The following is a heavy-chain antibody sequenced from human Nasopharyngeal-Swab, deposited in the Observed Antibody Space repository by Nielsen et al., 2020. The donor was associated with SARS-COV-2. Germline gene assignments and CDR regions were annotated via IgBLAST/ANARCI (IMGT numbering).Heavy chain of an antibody. D-gene: IGHD3-10*01. CDR1: GGSISSSNW. CDR3: ARDPRLVTMVRGAYYYYYYGMDV. V-gene: IGHV4-4*02. CDR2: IYHSGST. J-gene: IGHJ6*02. Sequence: SETLSLTCAVSGGSISSSNWWSWVRQPPGKVLEWIGEIYHSGSTNYNPSLKSRVTISVDKSKNQFSLKLSSVTAADTAVYYCARDPRLVTMVRGAYYYYYYGMDVWGQGTTVTVSS.